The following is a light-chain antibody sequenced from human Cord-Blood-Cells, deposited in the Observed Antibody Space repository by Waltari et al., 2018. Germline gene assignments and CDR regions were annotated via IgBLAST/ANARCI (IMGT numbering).Light chain of an antibody. CDR2: LGS. CDR3: MQALQTPRT. J-gene: IGKJ1*01. CDR1: QSLLHSNGYNY. V-gene: IGKV2-28*01. Sequence: DIVMTQSPLSLPVTPGEQASLSCRSRQSLLHSNGYNYLDWYLQKPGQSPQLLIYLGSNRASGVPDRFSGSGSGTDFTLKISRVEAEDVGVYYCMQALQTPRTFGQGTKVEIK.